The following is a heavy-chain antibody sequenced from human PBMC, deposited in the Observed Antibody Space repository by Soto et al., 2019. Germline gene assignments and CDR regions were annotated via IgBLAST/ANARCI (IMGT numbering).Heavy chain of an antibody. CDR3: TTVTTNYYYGMDV. J-gene: IGHJ6*02. V-gene: IGHV3-73*01. D-gene: IGHD4-4*01. CDR1: GFTFSGSA. Sequence: PGGSLRLSCAASGFTFSGSAMHWVRQASGKGLEWVGRIRSKANSYATAYAASVKGRFTISRDDSKNTAYLQMNSLKTEDTAVYYCTTVTTNYYYGMDVWGQGATVTVSS. CDR2: IRSKANSYAT.